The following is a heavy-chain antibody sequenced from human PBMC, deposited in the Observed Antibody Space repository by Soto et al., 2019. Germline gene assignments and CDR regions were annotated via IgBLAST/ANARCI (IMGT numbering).Heavy chain of an antibody. J-gene: IGHJ6*02. Sequence: ASVKVSCKASGGTFSSYAISWVRQAPGQGLEWMGGIIPISGTANYAQKFQGRVTITADESTSTAYMELSSLRSEDTAVYYCARHDRFITIFGVVISEAHYYYYGMDVWGQGTTVTVSS. V-gene: IGHV1-69*13. D-gene: IGHD3-3*01. CDR3: ARHDRFITIFGVVISEAHYYYYGMDV. CDR1: GGTFSSYA. CDR2: IIPISGTA.